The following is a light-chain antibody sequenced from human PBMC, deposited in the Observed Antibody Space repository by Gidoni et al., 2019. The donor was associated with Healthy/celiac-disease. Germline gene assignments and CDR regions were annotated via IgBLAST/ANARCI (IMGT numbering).Light chain of an antibody. Sequence: SVLTQPPSASGTPGQSVTISCSGSSSNIGSNYVYWYQQLPGTAPKLLIYRNNQRPSGVPDRFSGSKSGTSASLAISGLRSEDEADYYCAAWDDSLSGLVVFGGGTKLTVL. CDR2: RNN. CDR1: SSNIGSNY. CDR3: AAWDDSLSGLVV. V-gene: IGLV1-47*01. J-gene: IGLJ2*01.